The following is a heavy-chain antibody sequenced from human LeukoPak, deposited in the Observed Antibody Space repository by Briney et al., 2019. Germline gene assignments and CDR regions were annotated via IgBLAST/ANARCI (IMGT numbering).Heavy chain of an antibody. J-gene: IGHJ6*04. Sequence: SVKVSCKASGATFSSYAISWVRQAPGQGLEWMGGIIPIFGTANYAQKFQGRVTITADESTSTAYMELSSLRSEDTAVYYCARAGVYSSSWHLRSVDYYYGMDVWGKGTTVTVSS. D-gene: IGHD6-13*01. V-gene: IGHV1-69*13. CDR3: ARAGVYSSSWHLRSVDYYYGMDV. CDR2: IIPIFGTA. CDR1: GATFSSYA.